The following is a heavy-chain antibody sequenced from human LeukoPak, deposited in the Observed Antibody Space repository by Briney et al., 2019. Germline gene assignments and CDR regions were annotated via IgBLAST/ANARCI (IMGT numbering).Heavy chain of an antibody. D-gene: IGHD2-15*01. CDR3: ARAGLGAANSKYNWFDP. CDR1: GGSISSYY. CDR2: IYYSGST. J-gene: IGHJ5*02. Sequence: SETLSLTCTVSGGSISSYYWSWIRQPPGKGLEWIGYIYYSGSTNYNPSLKSRVTISVDTSKNQFSLKLSSVTAADTAVYYCARAGLGAANSKYNWFDPGAREPWSPSPQ. V-gene: IGHV4-59*01.